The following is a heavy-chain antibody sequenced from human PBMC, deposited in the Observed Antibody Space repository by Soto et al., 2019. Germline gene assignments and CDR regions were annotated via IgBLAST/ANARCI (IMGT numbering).Heavy chain of an antibody. CDR1: GFTFSSYG. Sequence: QVQLVESGGGVVQPGRSLRLSCAASGFTFSSYGMHWVRQAPGKGLEWVAVISYDGSNKYYADSVKGRFTISRDNSKNTLYLQMNSLRAEDTAVYYCAKSSGGEYCSGGSCYSGWFDPWGQGTLVTVSS. V-gene: IGHV3-30*18. J-gene: IGHJ5*02. CDR2: ISYDGSNK. D-gene: IGHD2-15*01. CDR3: AKSSGGEYCSGGSCYSGWFDP.